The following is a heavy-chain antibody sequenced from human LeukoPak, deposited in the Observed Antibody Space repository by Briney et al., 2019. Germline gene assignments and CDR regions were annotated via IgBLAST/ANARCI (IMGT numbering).Heavy chain of an antibody. CDR3: ARDQVPRSNIAVAATSDY. CDR1: GYTFTSYY. V-gene: IGHV1-46*01. CDR2: ISPSGGST. Sequence: ASVKVSCKASGYTFTSYYMHWVRQAPGQGLEWMGIISPSGGSTSYAQKFQGRVTMTRDTSTSTVYMELSSLRSEDTAVYYCARDQVPRSNIAVAATSDYWGQGTLVTVSS. D-gene: IGHD6-19*01. J-gene: IGHJ4*02.